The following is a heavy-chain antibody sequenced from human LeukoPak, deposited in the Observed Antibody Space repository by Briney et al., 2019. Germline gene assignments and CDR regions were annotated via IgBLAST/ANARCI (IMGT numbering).Heavy chain of an antibody. CDR2: INPSADTT. J-gene: IGHJ3*02. CDR3: GRAYTAQTNNAFDI. CDR1: GYTFTSYY. Sequence: ASVKVSCKASGYTFTSYYMHWVRQAPGRGLEWMGIINPSADTTSYAQKFRGRVTMTRDTSTSTVYMELSSLRSEDTAVYYCGRAYTAQTNNAFDIWGQGTMVTVSS. V-gene: IGHV1-46*01. D-gene: IGHD2-2*02.